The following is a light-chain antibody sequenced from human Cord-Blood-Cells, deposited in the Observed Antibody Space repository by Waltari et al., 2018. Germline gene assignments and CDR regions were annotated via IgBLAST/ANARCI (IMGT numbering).Light chain of an antibody. CDR1: SSDVGGYNY. Sequence: QSALTQPRSVSGSPGPSVTISCTGTSSDVGGYNYVSWYQQHPGKAPKRRIYDVSKRPSGVPDRFAGSKSGNTASLTISGLQAEDEADYYCCSYAGSYTFVVFGGGTKLTVL. CDR3: CSYAGSYTFVV. V-gene: IGLV2-11*01. J-gene: IGLJ2*01. CDR2: DVS.